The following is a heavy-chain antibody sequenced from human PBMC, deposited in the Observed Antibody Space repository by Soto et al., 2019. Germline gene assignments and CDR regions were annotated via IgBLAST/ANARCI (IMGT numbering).Heavy chain of an antibody. Sequence: SETLSLTCAVSGGSISSGGYSWSWIRQPPGKGLEWIGYIYHSGSTYYNPSLKSRVTISVDRSKNQFSLKLSSVTAADTAVYYCARSDYDSSGYYYFDYWGQGTLVTVSS. J-gene: IGHJ4*02. D-gene: IGHD3-22*01. CDR2: IYHSGST. CDR1: GGSISSGGYS. CDR3: ARSDYDSSGYYYFDY. V-gene: IGHV4-30-2*01.